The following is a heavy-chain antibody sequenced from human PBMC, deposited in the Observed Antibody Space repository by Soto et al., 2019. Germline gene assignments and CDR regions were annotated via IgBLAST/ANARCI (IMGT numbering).Heavy chain of an antibody. V-gene: IGHV3-30*18. CDR1: GFTFSSYG. J-gene: IGHJ6*02. CDR3: AKDRVVAGNYGIDV. D-gene: IGHD2-15*01. CDR2: ISYDGSNK. Sequence: GGSLSLSCAASGFTFSSYGMHWVRQAPGKGLEWVAVISYDGSNKYYAGSVKGRFTISRDNSKNTLYLQMNSLRAEDTAVYYCAKDRVVAGNYGIDVCGQGTPVTVYS.